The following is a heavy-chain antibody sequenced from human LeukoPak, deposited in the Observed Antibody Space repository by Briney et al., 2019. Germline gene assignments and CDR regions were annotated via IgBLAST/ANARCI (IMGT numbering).Heavy chain of an antibody. CDR3: ARDGGGIQLWDFDY. J-gene: IGHJ4*02. CDR1: GFTFSSYG. Sequence: PGRSLRLSCAASGFTFSSYGMHWVRQAPGKGLEWVAVIWYDGSNKYYADSVKGRFTISRDNSKNTLYLQMNSLRAEDTAVYYCARDGGGIQLWDFDYWGQGTLVTVSS. V-gene: IGHV3-33*01. D-gene: IGHD5-18*01. CDR2: IWYDGSNK.